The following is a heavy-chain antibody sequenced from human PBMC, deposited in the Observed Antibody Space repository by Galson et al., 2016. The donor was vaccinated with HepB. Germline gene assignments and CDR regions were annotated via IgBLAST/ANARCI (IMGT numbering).Heavy chain of an antibody. V-gene: IGHV3-53*01. J-gene: IGHJ4*02. CDR1: GFTVSSNY. CDR3: VTVDKNWGSNYFDF. CDR2: IYRGDTS. D-gene: IGHD7-27*01. Sequence: SLRLSCAASGFTVSSNYMSWVRQAPGKGLEWVSIIYRGDTSFYTDSVKGRFTISRDNSRNTLYLQMNSLRAEDTAVYYCVTVDKNWGSNYFDFWGQGTLVTVSS.